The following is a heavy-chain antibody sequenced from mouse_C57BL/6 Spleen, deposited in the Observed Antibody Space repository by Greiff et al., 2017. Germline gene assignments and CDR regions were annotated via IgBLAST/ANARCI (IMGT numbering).Heavy chain of an antibody. J-gene: IGHJ3*01. CDR1: GFNIKDYY. V-gene: IGHV14-1*01. CDR2: IDPEDGDT. D-gene: IGHD1-1*01. CDR3: TTPYYYRGSYVLAY. Sequence: EVQLQQSGAELVRPGASVKLSCTASGFNIKDYYMHWVKQRPEQGLEWIGRIDPEDGDTEYAPKFQGKATMTADTSSNTAYLQLSSLTSEDAAVYCCTTPYYYRGSYVLAYWGQRTLVPVSA.